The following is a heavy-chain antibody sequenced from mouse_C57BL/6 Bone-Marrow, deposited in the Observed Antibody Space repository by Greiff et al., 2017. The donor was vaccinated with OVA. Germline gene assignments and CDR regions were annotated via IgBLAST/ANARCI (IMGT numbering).Heavy chain of an antibody. CDR2: IDPSDIEP. V-gene: IGHV1-52*01. Sequence: QVQLQQPGAELVRPGSSVKLSCKASGYTFTSYWMHWVKQRPIQGLEWIGNIDPSDIEPHFNQKFKDKATLTVDKSSSTAYMQLSSLTSEDSAVYYCARGLYDGYYPWGQGTSVTVSS. CDR3: ARGLYDGYYP. J-gene: IGHJ4*01. D-gene: IGHD2-3*01. CDR1: GYTFTSYW.